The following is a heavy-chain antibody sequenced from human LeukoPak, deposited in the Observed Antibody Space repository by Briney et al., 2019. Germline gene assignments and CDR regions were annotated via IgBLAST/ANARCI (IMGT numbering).Heavy chain of an antibody. D-gene: IGHD4-17*01. J-gene: IGHJ3*01. CDR1: GGSFSGYY. V-gene: IGHV4-34*01. CDR2: ISYSGII. CDR3: ARVPPDYNDLHDALDL. Sequence: PSETLSLTCAVYGGSFSGYYWSWIRQPPGQGLEWIGEISYSGIINYNPSLKSRVTMSIDMSKNQFSLRLTSVTAADTAVYYCARVPPDYNDLHDALDLWGQGTVVTVSS.